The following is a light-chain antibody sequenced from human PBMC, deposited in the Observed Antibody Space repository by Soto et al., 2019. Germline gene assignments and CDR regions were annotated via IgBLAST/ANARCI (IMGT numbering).Light chain of an antibody. J-gene: IGKJ1*01. CDR1: QSVSNN. CDR2: DAS. CDR3: QQYNNWPPWT. Sequence: ILMTQSPATLSVSPGERATLSCSASQSVSNNLAWYQQKPGQAHRLLIYDASTRATGIPARFSGSGSGTELTLTISGLQSEDFAVYYCQQYNNWPPWTFCQGTKVEIK. V-gene: IGKV3-15*01.